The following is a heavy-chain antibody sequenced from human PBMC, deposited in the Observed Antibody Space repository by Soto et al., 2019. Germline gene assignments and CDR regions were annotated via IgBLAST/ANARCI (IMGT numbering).Heavy chain of an antibody. CDR2: INAGNGNT. D-gene: IGHD2-15*01. CDR1: GYTFTSYA. CDR3: ARVVGFDNWFDP. J-gene: IGHJ5*02. V-gene: IGHV1-3*01. Sequence: QVQLVQSGAAVKKPGASVKVSCKASGYTFTSYAMHWVRQAPGQRLEWMGWINAGNGNTKYSQKFQGSVTITRETYASTAYMELSSMRSADTAVYYCARVVGFDNWFDPWGQGTLVTVSS.